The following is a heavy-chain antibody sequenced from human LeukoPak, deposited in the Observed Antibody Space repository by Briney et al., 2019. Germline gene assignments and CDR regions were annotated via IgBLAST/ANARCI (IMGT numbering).Heavy chain of an antibody. CDR2: IYSGDST. CDR1: GFTVSSNY. D-gene: IGHD6-13*01. CDR3: ARSSSSFDY. J-gene: IGHJ4*02. Sequence: PGGSLRLSCAASGFTVSSNYMSWVRQAPGKGLEWVSVIYSGDSTYYSDSVKGRFTISRHNSKNTLYLQMNSLRAEDTAVYFCARSSSSFDYWGQGTLVSVSS. V-gene: IGHV3-53*04.